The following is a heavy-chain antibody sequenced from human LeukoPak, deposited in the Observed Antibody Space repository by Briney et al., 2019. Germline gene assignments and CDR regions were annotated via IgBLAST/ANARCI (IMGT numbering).Heavy chain of an antibody. D-gene: IGHD2-8*02. V-gene: IGHV3-23*01. J-gene: IGHJ5*02. Sequence: GGSLRLSCAASGFTFYNYAMGWVRQAPGRELEWVSTISGSGGNTYYADSVKGRFTISRDNSENTLYLQMNSLRAEDTAVYYCAKPLGYCTGGVCYSNYFDPWGQGTLVTVSS. CDR1: GFTFYNYA. CDR2: ISGSGGNT. CDR3: AKPLGYCTGGVCYSNYFDP.